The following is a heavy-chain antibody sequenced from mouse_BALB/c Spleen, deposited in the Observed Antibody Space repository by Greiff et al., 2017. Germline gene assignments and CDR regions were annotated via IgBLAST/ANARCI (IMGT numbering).Heavy chain of an antibody. CDR3: ASRAHYYAMDY. V-gene: IGHV5-6*01. J-gene: IGHJ4*01. Sequence: VQLMESGGDLVKPGGSLKLSCAASGFTFSSYGMSWVRQTPDKRLEWVATISSGGSYTYYPDSVKGRFTISRDNAKNTLYLHMSSLKSEDTAMYDCASRAHYYAMDYWGQGTSVTVSS. CDR1: GFTFSSYG. CDR2: ISSGGSYT.